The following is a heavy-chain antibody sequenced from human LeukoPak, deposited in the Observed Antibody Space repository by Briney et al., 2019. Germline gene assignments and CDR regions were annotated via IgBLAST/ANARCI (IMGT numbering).Heavy chain of an antibody. CDR1: GFTFSSYS. Sequence: PGGSLRLSCAASGFTFSSYSMNWVRQAPGKGLEWVSSISSSSSTIYYADSVKGRFTISRDNAKNSLYLQMNSLRAEDTAVYYCARDRGSSGWYSDAFDIWGQGTMVTVSS. V-gene: IGHV3-48*01. J-gene: IGHJ3*02. CDR2: ISSSSSTI. CDR3: ARDRGSSGWYSDAFDI. D-gene: IGHD6-19*01.